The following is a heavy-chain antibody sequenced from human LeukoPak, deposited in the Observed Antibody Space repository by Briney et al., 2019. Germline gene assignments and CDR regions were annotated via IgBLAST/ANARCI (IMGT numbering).Heavy chain of an antibody. Sequence: SETLSLTCTVSGGSISSGGYYWSWIRQHPGKGLEWIGYIYYSGSTYYNPSLNSRVTISEDTSKNQFSLKLTSVTAADTAVYYCAREATTGHFDYWGQGTLVTVSS. CDR1: GGSISSGGYY. D-gene: IGHD1-1*01. J-gene: IGHJ4*02. CDR3: AREATTGHFDY. CDR2: IYYSGST. V-gene: IGHV4-31*03.